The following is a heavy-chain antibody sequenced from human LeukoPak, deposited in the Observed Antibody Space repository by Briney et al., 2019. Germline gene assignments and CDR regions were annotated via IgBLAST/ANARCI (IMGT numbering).Heavy chain of an antibody. CDR1: GGTFSSYA. CDR3: ARENSGYDLDY. D-gene: IGHD5-12*01. CDR2: IILIVGTA. J-gene: IGHJ4*02. Sequence: GASVKVSCKASGGTFSSYATSWVRQAPGQGLEWMGGIILIVGTANYAQKFQGRVTITADKSTSTAYMELSSLRSEDTAVYYCARENSGYDLDYWGQGTLVTVSS. V-gene: IGHV1-69*06.